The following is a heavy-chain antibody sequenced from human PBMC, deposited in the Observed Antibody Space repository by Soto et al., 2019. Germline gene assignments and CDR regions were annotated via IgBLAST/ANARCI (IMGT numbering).Heavy chain of an antibody. CDR3: ARRVVVPAAAYYYYYGMDV. CDR2: IYYSGST. V-gene: IGHV4-39*01. J-gene: IGHJ6*02. Sequence: ASETLSLTCTVSGGSISSSSYYWGWIRQPPGKGLEWIGSIYYSGSTYYNPSLKSRVTISVDTSKNQFSLKLSSVTAADTAVYYCARRVVVPAAAYYYYYGMDVWGQGTTVT. D-gene: IGHD2-2*01. CDR1: GGSISSSSYY.